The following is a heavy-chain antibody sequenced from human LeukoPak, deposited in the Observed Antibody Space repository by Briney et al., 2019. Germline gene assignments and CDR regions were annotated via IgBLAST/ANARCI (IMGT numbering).Heavy chain of an antibody. CDR1: GFTFSSYW. CDR3: AKEAYCVGGCSRWFDP. V-gene: IGHV3-74*01. D-gene: IGHD2-21*02. Sequence: GGSLRLSCAASGFTFSSYWMHWVRQSPGKGLVWVSGINSDGSSTFYADSVKGRFSISRDNSKNTLYLQMNSLRAEDTAVYYCAKEAYCVGGCSRWFDPWGQGTLVTVSS. CDR2: INSDGSST. J-gene: IGHJ5*02.